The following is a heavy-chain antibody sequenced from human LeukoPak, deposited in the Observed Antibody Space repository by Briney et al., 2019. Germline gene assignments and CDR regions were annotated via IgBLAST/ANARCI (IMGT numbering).Heavy chain of an antibody. D-gene: IGHD3-10*01. Sequence: PGESLRLSCAASGVTVSSNYMSWVRQAPGKGLEWVSVLYPSGTTNYADSVKGRFTISRDNSKNTLYLQMSSLRVEDTAVYYCARVIEVRGVIIDAFDIWGQGTMVTVSS. CDR3: ARVIEVRGVIIDAFDI. CDR2: LYPSGTT. CDR1: GVTVSSNY. V-gene: IGHV3-66*01. J-gene: IGHJ3*02.